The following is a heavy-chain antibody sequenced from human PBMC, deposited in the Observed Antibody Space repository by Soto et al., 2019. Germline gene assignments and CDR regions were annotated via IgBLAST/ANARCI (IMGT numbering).Heavy chain of an antibody. V-gene: IGHV3-53*02. CDR1: GFTVSSNY. D-gene: IGHD2-2*01. Sequence: EVQLVETGGGLIQPGGSLRLSCAASGFTVSSNYMSWVRQAPGKGLEWVSVIYSGGSTYYADSVKGRFTISRDNSKNTLYLQMNSLRAEDTVVYYCAREAIVVVPAAHYYYYGMDVWGQGTTVTVSS. J-gene: IGHJ6*02. CDR2: IYSGGST. CDR3: AREAIVVVPAAHYYYYGMDV.